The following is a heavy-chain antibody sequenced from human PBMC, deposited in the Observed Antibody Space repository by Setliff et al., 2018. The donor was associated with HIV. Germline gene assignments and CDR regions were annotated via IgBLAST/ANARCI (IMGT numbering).Heavy chain of an antibody. D-gene: IGHD3-22*01. CDR3: ARDSPNYYDSSGS. Sequence: GASVKVSCKASGGTFSSYTISWVRQAPGQGLEWMGRIIPILGIANYAQKFQGRVTITADKSTSTAYMELSSLRPEDTAVYYCARDSPNYYDSSGSWGQGTLVTVSS. CDR2: IIPILGIA. J-gene: IGHJ5*02. CDR1: GGTFSSYT. V-gene: IGHV1-69*04.